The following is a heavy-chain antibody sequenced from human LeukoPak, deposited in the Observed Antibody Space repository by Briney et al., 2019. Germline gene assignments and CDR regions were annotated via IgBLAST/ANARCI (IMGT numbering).Heavy chain of an antibody. CDR1: GFTFRNYG. CDR3: ATDRNSGKYYDY. D-gene: IGHD1-26*01. CDR2: IWYDGSNK. J-gene: IGHJ4*02. V-gene: IGHV3-33*01. Sequence: PGGSLRLSCAASGFTFRNYGMHWVRQAPGKGLEWVAVIWYDGSNKYYADSVKGRFTISRDNSKDTLYLQMNSLRAEDTAVYYCATDRNSGKYYDYWGQGTLVTVSS.